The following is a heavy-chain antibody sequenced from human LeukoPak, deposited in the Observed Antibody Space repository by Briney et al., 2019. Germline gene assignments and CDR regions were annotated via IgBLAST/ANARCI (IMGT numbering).Heavy chain of an antibody. D-gene: IGHD3-10*01. CDR3: AKDLPHGSGSYYNEAGY. Sequence: GGSLRLSCAASGFTFSSYAMHWVRQAPGKGLHWVAVLSYDGSNKYYADSVKGRFTISRDNSKNTLYLQMNSLRAEDTAVYYCAKDLPHGSGSYYNEAGYWGQGTLVTVSS. V-gene: IGHV3-30*04. CDR2: LSYDGSNK. J-gene: IGHJ4*02. CDR1: GFTFSSYA.